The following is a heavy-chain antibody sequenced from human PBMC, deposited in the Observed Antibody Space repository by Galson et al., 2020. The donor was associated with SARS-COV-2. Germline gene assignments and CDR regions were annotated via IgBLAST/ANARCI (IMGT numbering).Heavy chain of an antibody. J-gene: IGHJ5*02. D-gene: IGHD6-6*01. V-gene: IGHV4-39*01. Sequence: SETLSLTCTVSGDSISSSDAYWGWIRQPPGKGLEWIGSVYYSGSTYYNPSLKTRVTISIDTSKNQFSLKMNSVTAADTAVFYCARHVGQIAARSRWFDPWGQGTLVTVSS. CDR1: GDSISSSDAY. CDR3: ARHVGQIAARSRWFDP. CDR2: VYYSGST.